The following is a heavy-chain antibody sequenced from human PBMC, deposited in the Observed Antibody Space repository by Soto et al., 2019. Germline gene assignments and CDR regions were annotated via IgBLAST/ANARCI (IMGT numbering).Heavy chain of an antibody. J-gene: IGHJ6*02. D-gene: IGHD3-16*01. CDR2: TANKRSRYTA. CDR1: GFTSSDHY. CDR3: ARAGFGHGLDV. V-gene: IGHV3-72*01. Sequence: EVELVESGGGLVQAGGSLRVSCGVSGFTSSDHYMDWVRQAPGKGLEWVGRTANKRSRYTAEYAASVKGRFIISRYDSKSPVYLQMNRLKVENPAVYYCARAGFGHGLDVWGQGTRVTVSS.